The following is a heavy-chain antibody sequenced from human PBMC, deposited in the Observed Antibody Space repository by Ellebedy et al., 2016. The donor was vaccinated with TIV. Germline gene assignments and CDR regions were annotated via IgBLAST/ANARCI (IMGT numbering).Heavy chain of an antibody. CDR1: GGSFSGYY. J-gene: IGHJ4*02. CDR3: ARFGSGSYYSFQDY. Sequence: SETLSLXCAVYGGSFSGYYWTWIRQPPGKGLEWIGYIYYSGSTNYNPSLKSRVTISVDTSKNQFSLKLSSVTAADTAVYYCARFGSGSYYSFQDYWGQGTLVTVSS. CDR2: IYYSGST. V-gene: IGHV4-59*01. D-gene: IGHD3-10*01.